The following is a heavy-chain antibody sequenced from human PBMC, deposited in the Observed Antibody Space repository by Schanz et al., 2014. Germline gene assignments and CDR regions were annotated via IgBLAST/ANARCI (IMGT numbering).Heavy chain of an antibody. CDR1: GFKFTDYA. D-gene: IGHD3-10*01. Sequence: EVQLVESGGDLVQPGGSLRLSCAASGFKFTDYAMTWVRQAPGKGLEWVATISGSSENTYYADSVKARVTISRDNSRNTLFLQMRNLRADDTALYYCAKGKSEVRGIILDYWGQGTMVVVSS. V-gene: IGHV3-23*04. CDR3: AKGKSEVRGIILDY. J-gene: IGHJ4*02. CDR2: ISGSSENT.